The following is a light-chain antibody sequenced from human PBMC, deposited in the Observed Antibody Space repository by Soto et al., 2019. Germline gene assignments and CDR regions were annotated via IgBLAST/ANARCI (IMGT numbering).Light chain of an antibody. CDR2: GDS. Sequence: QSVLTQPPSVSGAPGQRVTISCTGFDSNIGADYGVHWYQQFPGTAPKLLIYGDSYRPSGVSGRFSGSKSGTSASLAITGLQAEVEADYYCQSYDRSLSAYVFGTGTKLTVL. CDR1: DSNIGADYG. CDR3: QSYDRSLSAYV. V-gene: IGLV1-40*01. J-gene: IGLJ1*01.